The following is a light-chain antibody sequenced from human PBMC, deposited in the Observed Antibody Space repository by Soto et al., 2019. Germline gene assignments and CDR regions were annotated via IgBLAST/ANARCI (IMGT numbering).Light chain of an antibody. CDR2: GAS. V-gene: IGKV3-20*01. J-gene: IGKJ2*01. Sequence: EIVLMQSPGTLSLSPGERATLSCRASQTLRRTYIAWYQQKPGQAPRVXIYGASKRATGIPDRFSGSGSGTDFSLTISRLEPEDFAVYYCHQYDNAPQTYGQGTKVDIK. CDR3: HQYDNAPQT. CDR1: QTLRRTY.